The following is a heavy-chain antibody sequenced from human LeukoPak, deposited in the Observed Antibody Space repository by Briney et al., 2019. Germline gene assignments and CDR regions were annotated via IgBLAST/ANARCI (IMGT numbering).Heavy chain of an antibody. J-gene: IGHJ4*02. V-gene: IGHV1-8*03. Sequence: ASVKVSCKASGYTFTNYDINWVRQATGQGPEWMGWMNPNSGNTGYAQKFQGRVTISRNTSISTAYMELTSLRSDDTAVYYCARAGRRLFGVLIPLSFDYWGQGTPVTVSS. D-gene: IGHD3-3*01. CDR1: GYTFTNYD. CDR3: ARAGRRLFGVLIPLSFDY. CDR2: MNPNSGNT.